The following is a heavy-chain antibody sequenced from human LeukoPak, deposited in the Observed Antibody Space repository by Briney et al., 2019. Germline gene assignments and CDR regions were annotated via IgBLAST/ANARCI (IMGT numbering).Heavy chain of an antibody. Sequence: SETLSLTCTVSGGSISNYYWSWIRQSAGKGLEWIGRIYTSGSTNYNSSLKSRVTMSVDTSKNQFSLKVSSVTAADTAVYYCAREVAGPRTIFGVVVRGLFDYWGQGTLVTVSS. CDR2: IYTSGST. J-gene: IGHJ4*02. CDR1: GGSISNYY. CDR3: AREVAGPRTIFGVVVRGLFDY. V-gene: IGHV4-4*07. D-gene: IGHD3-3*01.